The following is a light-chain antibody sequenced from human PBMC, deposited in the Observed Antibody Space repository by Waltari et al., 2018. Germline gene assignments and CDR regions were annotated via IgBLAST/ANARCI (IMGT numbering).Light chain of an antibody. CDR2: GNS. CDR1: SSNIGAGYA. V-gene: IGLV1-40*01. J-gene: IGLJ3*02. Sequence: QSVLTQPPSVSGAPGQRVTISCTGSSSNIGAGYAVHWYQQLPGTAPKVLIYGNSNRPSGVPDRFSGSKSGTSASLAITGLQAEDEADYYCQSYDSSLSGSVFGGGTKVTVL. CDR3: QSYDSSLSGSV.